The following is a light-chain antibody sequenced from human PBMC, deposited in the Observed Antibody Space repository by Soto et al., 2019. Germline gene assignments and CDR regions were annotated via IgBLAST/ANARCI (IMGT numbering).Light chain of an antibody. V-gene: IGLV2-14*01. CDR3: SAYTIGNTLVV. CDR2: EVS. Sequence: QSVLTQPASVSGSPGQSITISCTGTSSDVGGYNYVSWYQQHPGRAPKLIIYEVSNRPSGVSNRFSGSKSGNTASLAISGLQAEDEADYYCSAYTIGNTLVVFGGGTKLTVL. CDR1: SSDVGGYNY. J-gene: IGLJ2*01.